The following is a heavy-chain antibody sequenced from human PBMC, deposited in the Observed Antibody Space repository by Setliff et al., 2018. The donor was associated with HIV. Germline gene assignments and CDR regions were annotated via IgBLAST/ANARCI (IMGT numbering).Heavy chain of an antibody. D-gene: IGHD5-12*01. V-gene: IGHV1-18*01. CDR1: GYTFTSYG. J-gene: IGHJ4*02. CDR2: ISDYNSNT. Sequence: ASVKVSCKASGYTFTSYGLSWVRQAPGQGLEWMGWISDYNSNTEYAQKLQGRVTMTKDTSTSTAYMELRSLRPDDTAVYFCARRATIRGAFDYWGQGTLVTVSS. CDR3: ARRATIRGAFDY.